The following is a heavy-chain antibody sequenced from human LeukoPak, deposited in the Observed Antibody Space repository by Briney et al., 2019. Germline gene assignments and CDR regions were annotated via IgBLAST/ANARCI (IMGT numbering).Heavy chain of an antibody. CDR3: AKDLCGGDCLPFDY. J-gene: IGHJ4*02. Sequence: GGSLRLSCAASGFTFSSHGIHWVRQAPGKGLEWVAVIWYDGSDKDYADSVKGRFTISRDNSKNTLYLQMNSLRVEDTAVYYCAKDLCGGDCLPFDYGGQGTLDTVSS. V-gene: IGHV3-33*06. D-gene: IGHD2-21*02. CDR1: GFTFSSHG. CDR2: IWYDGSDK.